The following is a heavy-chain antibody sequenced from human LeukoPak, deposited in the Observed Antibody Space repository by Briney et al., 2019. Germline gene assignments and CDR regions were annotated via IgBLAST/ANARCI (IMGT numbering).Heavy chain of an antibody. Sequence: SVKVSCKASGGTFSSYAISWVRQAPGQGLEWMGGIIPIFGTANYAQKFQGRVTITADESTSTAYMELSSLRSEDTAVYYCARALGGSSTSWSEISWGYWGQGTLVTVSS. J-gene: IGHJ4*02. CDR1: GGTFSSYA. CDR2: IIPIFGTA. V-gene: IGHV1-69*13. D-gene: IGHD2-2*01. CDR3: ARALGGSSTSWSEISWGY.